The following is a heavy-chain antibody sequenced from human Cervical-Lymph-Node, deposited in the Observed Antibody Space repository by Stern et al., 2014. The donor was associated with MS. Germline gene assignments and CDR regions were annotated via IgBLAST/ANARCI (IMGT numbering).Heavy chain of an antibody. CDR3: ARPLSASSNSFDP. CDR2: IYPGDSDT. Sequence: EVQLVESGAEVKKPGESLKISCKASGYIFNDHWIGWVRQMPGKGLEWLGIIYPGDSDTKYSPSFRGHVTISADKSLSTIYLQWRSLEASDTAMYYCARPLSASSNSFDPWGQGTQVTVSS. CDR1: GYIFNDHW. D-gene: IGHD6-25*01. V-gene: IGHV5-51*03. J-gene: IGHJ5*02.